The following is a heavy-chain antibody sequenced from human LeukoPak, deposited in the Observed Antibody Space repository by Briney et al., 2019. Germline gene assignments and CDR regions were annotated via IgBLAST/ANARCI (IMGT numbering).Heavy chain of an antibody. Sequence: SENLSLTCTVSGGSISSGRYYWSWIRQPAGEGLEWIWRIYTSGSTNYTPSLKSRVTISVDTSKNQFSLKLSSVTAADTAVYYCASWGRRSYYFDYWGQGTLVTVSS. D-gene: IGHD7-27*01. V-gene: IGHV4-61*02. CDR3: ASWGRRSYYFDY. CDR1: GGSISSGRYY. CDR2: IYTSGST. J-gene: IGHJ4*02.